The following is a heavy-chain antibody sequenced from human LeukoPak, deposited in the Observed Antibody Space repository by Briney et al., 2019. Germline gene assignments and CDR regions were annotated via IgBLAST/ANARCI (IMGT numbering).Heavy chain of an antibody. J-gene: IGHJ6*02. CDR2: INHSGST. Sequence: SQTLSLTCTVSGGSISSGGYYWSWIRQHPGKGLEWIGEINHSGSTNYNPSLKSRVTISVDTSKNQFSLKLSSVTAADTAVYYCARGRYCSSTSCHGPYYYGMDVWGQGTTVTVSS. CDR1: GGSISSGGYY. CDR3: ARGRYCSSTSCHGPYYYGMDV. V-gene: IGHV4-31*03. D-gene: IGHD2-2*01.